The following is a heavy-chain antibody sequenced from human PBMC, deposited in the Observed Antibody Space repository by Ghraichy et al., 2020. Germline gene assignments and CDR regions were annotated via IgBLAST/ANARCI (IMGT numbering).Heavy chain of an antibody. D-gene: IGHD2-2*01. CDR2: IWYDGSNK. J-gene: IGHJ3*02. CDR3: ARGYCSSTSCYVPDAFDI. CDR1: GFTFSSYG. Sequence: GGSLRLSCAASGFTFSSYGMHWVRQAPGKGLEWVAVIWYDGSNKYYADSVKGRFTISRDNSKNTLYLQMNSLRAEDPAVYYCARGYCSSTSCYVPDAFDIWGQGTMVTVSS. V-gene: IGHV3-33*01.